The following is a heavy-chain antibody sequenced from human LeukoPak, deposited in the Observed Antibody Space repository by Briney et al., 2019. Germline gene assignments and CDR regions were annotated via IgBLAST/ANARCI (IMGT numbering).Heavy chain of an antibody. CDR3: ARIPGIAAAGMNYFDY. V-gene: IGHV4-61*01. CDR2: IYYSGST. CDR1: GGSISSSSYY. J-gene: IGHJ4*02. D-gene: IGHD6-13*01. Sequence: SETLSLTCTVSGGSISSSSYYWSWIRQPPGKGLEWIGYIYYSGSTNYNPSLKSRVTISVDTSKNQFSLKLSSVTAADTAVYYCARIPGIAAAGMNYFDYWGQGTLVTVSS.